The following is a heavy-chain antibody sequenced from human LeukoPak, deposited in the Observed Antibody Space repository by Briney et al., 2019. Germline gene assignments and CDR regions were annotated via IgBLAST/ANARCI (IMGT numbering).Heavy chain of an antibody. D-gene: IGHD5-12*01. CDR1: GGSVSNYY. CDR2: IYYSGRT. V-gene: IGHV4-59*08. CDR3: ARQASWLPYFDL. Sequence: SQTLSLTCTVSGGSVSNYYWSWIRQSPGKGLEWIAYIYYSGRTNYNPSLKSRVTISVDTAENQFSLKLSSVTAADTALYFCARQASWLPYFDLWGRGTLVSVSS. J-gene: IGHJ2*01.